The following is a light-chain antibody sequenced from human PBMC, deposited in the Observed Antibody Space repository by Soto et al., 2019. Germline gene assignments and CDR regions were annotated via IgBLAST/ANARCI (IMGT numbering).Light chain of an antibody. J-gene: IGLJ1*01. CDR1: RSNFGAGYE. CDR2: NNL. Sequence: QSVLTPPPSVSGAPGQRVTISCTGSRSNFGAGYEVHWYKQVPGAAPTLVIFNNLNRPSGVPERFSGSKSGTSASLVISGLQAEDEADYYCQSFDSSLRVYVFGSGTQLTVL. V-gene: IGLV1-40*01. CDR3: QSFDSSLRVYV.